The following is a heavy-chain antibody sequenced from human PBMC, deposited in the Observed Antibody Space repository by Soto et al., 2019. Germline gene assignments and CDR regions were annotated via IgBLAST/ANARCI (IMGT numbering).Heavy chain of an antibody. J-gene: IGHJ4*02. CDR3: ARLRTMVRGFDY. CDR1: GGSISSYY. Sequence: SETLSLTCTVSGGSISSYYWSWIRQPPGKGLEWIGYIYYSGSTNYNPSLKSRVTISVDKSKNQFSLKLSSVTAADTAVYYCARLRTMVRGFDYWGQGTLVT. D-gene: IGHD3-10*01. CDR2: IYYSGST. V-gene: IGHV4-59*12.